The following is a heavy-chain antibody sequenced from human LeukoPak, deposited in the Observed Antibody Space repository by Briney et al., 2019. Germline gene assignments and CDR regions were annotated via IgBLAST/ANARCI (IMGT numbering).Heavy chain of an antibody. V-gene: IGHV1-69*06. J-gene: IGHJ4*02. CDR1: GGTFSSYA. CDR3: ANGSSSSWTFDY. Sequence: GASVKVSCKASGGTFSSYAISWVRQAPGQGLEWMGRIIPIFGTANYAQKFQGRVTITADKSTSTAYMELSSLRSEDTAVYYCANGSSSSWTFDYWVQGTLVTVSS. D-gene: IGHD6-13*01. CDR2: IIPIFGTA.